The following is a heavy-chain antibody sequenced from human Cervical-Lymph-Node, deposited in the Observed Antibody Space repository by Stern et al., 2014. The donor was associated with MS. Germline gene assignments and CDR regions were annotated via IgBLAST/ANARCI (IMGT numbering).Heavy chain of an antibody. CDR3: ARRYADYYDS. Sequence: EVQLVQSGAEVKKPGESLRISCKGSGESFTNYWIGWVRQMPGKGLDWMGIIFPDDSSTRYSPSFQGQVTISADKSITPAYLQWSSLKASDTAMYYCARRYADYYDSWGQGTLVTVSS. CDR2: IFPDDSST. V-gene: IGHV5-51*01. J-gene: IGHJ4*02. CDR1: GESFTNYW. D-gene: IGHD3-16*01.